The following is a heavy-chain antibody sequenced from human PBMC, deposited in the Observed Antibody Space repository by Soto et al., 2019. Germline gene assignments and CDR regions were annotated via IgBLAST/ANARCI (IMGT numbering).Heavy chain of an antibody. CDR1: GGTFSTYG. D-gene: IGHD4-4*01. CDR3: ARVVMTTGPASFYYGLDV. J-gene: IGHJ6*02. Sequence: QVQLVQSGAEVRKPGSSVTVSCKASGGTFSTYGITWVRQAPGQGLEWMGDIIPLIGTANYAQRFRGRVTMTADESTTTAYMEMTSLRSEDTAVYYCARVVMTTGPASFYYGLDVWCQVTTVTVSS. CDR2: IIPLIGTA. V-gene: IGHV1-69*01.